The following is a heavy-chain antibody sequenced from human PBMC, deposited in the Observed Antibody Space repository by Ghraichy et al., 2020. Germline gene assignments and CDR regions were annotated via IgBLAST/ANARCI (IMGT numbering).Heavy chain of an antibody. CDR2: SYYSGTT. Sequence: SETLSLTCTVSGGSISSGGYYWSWIRQLPGKGLEWIGYSYYSGTTFYNPSLKSRVTISVDTSKNQFSLKLSSVTAADTAVYHCARQPYGDPYYFDYWGQGILVTVSS. CDR1: GGSISSGGYY. J-gene: IGHJ4*02. CDR3: ARQPYGDPYYFDY. D-gene: IGHD4-17*01. V-gene: IGHV4-31*03.